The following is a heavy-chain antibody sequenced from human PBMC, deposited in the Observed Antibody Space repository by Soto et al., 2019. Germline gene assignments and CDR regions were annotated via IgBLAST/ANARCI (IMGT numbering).Heavy chain of an antibody. CDR1: GFTFSSYA. V-gene: IGHV3-23*01. CDR3: AKGPDPGAFDI. CDR2: FRGSGDGT. D-gene: IGHD3-10*01. J-gene: IGHJ3*02. Sequence: EVQLLESGGGLVQPGGSLRLSCVASGFTFSSYAMSWVRQAPGKGLEWVSTFRGSGDGTYYADSVKGRFTVSRDNSNNQLYLQMNGLRAEDTAVYYCAKGPDPGAFDIWGQGTMVTVSS.